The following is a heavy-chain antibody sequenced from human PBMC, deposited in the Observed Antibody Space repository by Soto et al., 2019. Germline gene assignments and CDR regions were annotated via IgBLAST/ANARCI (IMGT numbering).Heavy chain of an antibody. Sequence: EVQLVESGGGLVQPGGSLRLSCAASGFTFTSYWMTWVRQAPGTGLEWVANIKQDGGGKYYVGSVKGRFTISRDNAENSLYLQLDSLRAEDAAVYYCARGAFPTWGTYPRDYWGQGTLVTVSS. CDR3: ARGAFPTWGTYPRDY. CDR1: GFTFTSYW. D-gene: IGHD3-16*02. CDR2: IKQDGGGK. J-gene: IGHJ4*02. V-gene: IGHV3-7*04.